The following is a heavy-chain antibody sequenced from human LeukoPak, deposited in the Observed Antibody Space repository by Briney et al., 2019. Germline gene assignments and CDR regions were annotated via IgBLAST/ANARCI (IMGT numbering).Heavy chain of an antibody. CDR2: IIPIFGTA. CDR3: ARVDYYGSGSYYNFDY. D-gene: IGHD3-10*01. CDR1: GGTFSSYA. Sequence: SVKVSCKASGGTFSSYAISWVRQAPGQGLEWMGGIIPIFGTANYAQKFQGRVTITADKSTSTAYMELSSLRSEDTAVYYCARVDYYGSGSYYNFDYWGQGTLVTVSS. J-gene: IGHJ4*02. V-gene: IGHV1-69*06.